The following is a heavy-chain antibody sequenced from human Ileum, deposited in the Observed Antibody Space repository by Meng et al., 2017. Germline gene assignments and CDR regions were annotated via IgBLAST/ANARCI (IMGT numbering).Heavy chain of an antibody. CDR3: AKGPTKGNTVDY. V-gene: IGHV3-7*01. Sequence: GGSLRLSCAASGFTFSSYWMSWVRQAPGKGLEWVANIKQDGSEKYYVDSVKGRFTISRDNSKNSLFMQMNSLRAEDTAVYYCAKGPTKGNTVDYWGQGTLVTVSS. CDR1: GFTFSSYW. CDR2: IKQDGSEK. D-gene: IGHD4-23*01. J-gene: IGHJ4*02.